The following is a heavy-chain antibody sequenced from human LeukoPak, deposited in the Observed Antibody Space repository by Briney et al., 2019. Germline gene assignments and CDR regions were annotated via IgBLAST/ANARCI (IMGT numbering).Heavy chain of an antibody. J-gene: IGHJ4*02. CDR3: ARVHSGYGPDYIDH. CDR2: IGSTSGFI. CDR1: GFTFSSDS. Sequence: PGGSLRLSCAASGFTFSSDSMNWVRQAPGKGLEWVSSIGSTSGFISYADSVKGRFTISRDNAKSSLYLQMNSLRAEDTALYYCARVHSGYGPDYIDHWGQGTPVTVSS. V-gene: IGHV3-21*06. D-gene: IGHD5-12*01.